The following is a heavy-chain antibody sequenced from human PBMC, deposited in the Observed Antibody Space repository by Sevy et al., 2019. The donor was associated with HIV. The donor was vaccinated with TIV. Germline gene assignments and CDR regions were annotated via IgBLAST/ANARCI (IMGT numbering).Heavy chain of an antibody. CDR3: ARDSDSYDILTGYYPFDY. D-gene: IGHD3-9*01. CDR2: INPSGGGT. CDR1: GYTFTSDY. Sequence: ASVKVSCKASGYTFTSDYMHWVRQAPGQGLEWMGIINPSGGGTSNSQKFQGRVTMTRDTSTSTVYMELSSLRSEDTAVYYCARDSDSYDILTGYYPFDYWGQGTLVTVSS. J-gene: IGHJ4*02. V-gene: IGHV1-46*01.